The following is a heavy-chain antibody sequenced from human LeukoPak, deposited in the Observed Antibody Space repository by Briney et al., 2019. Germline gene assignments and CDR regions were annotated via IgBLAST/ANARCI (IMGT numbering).Heavy chain of an antibody. V-gene: IGHV3-66*01. D-gene: IGHD1-26*01. J-gene: IGHJ3*01. CDR1: GLTVSSNY. CDR3: ARDPGIDAFDV. Sequence: GGSLRLSCAASGLTVSSNYMSWVRQAPGKGLEWVSVIYSDDNTYYADSVKGRFTISRDNSKNTLYLQMNSLRAEDTAVYYCARDPGIDAFDVWGQGTMVTVSS. CDR2: IYSDDNT.